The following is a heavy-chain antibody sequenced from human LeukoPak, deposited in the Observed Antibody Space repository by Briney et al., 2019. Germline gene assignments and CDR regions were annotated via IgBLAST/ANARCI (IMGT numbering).Heavy chain of an antibody. J-gene: IGHJ4*02. CDR2: ISSSSSYI. D-gene: IGHD5-18*01. CDR3: ARDKLWLDY. V-gene: IGHV3-21*01. Sequence: GSLRLSCAASGFTFSSYSMNWVRQAPGKGLEWVSSISSSSSYIYYADSVKGRFTISRDNSKNTLYLQMNSLRAEDTAVYYCARDKLWLDYWGQGTLVTVSS. CDR1: GFTFSSYS.